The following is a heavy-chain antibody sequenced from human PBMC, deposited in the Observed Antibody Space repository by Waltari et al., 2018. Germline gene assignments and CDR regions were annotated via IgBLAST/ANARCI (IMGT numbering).Heavy chain of an antibody. CDR1: GGSFSDYY. CDR2: INPSGII. V-gene: IGHV4-34*01. J-gene: IGHJ4*02. CDR3: ARGSDHAKTGY. D-gene: IGHD2-21*02. Sequence: QVQLQQWGAGLLKPSETLSLTCGFYGGSFSDYYWNWIRQPPGKGLEWIGEINPSGIINYNPSLKSRVTMSADTSKNQFSLKLSSVTAADTAVYYCARGSDHAKTGYWGQGILVTVSS.